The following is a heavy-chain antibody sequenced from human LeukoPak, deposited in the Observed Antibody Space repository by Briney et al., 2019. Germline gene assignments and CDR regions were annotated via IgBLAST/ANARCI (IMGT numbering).Heavy chain of an antibody. CDR1: GFTFSNYA. V-gene: IGHV3-23*01. J-gene: IGHJ4*02. D-gene: IGHD4-17*01. CDR2: VSDSGTMT. Sequence: VGSLRLSCAASGFTFSNYAMNWVRQAPGKGLEWVSGVSDSGTMTYYARSVKGRFTISRDNSKNTLYLQMNSLRAEDTAIYYCAKYSRYDYVGQIDYWGQGTLVTVSS. CDR3: AKYSRYDYVGQIDY.